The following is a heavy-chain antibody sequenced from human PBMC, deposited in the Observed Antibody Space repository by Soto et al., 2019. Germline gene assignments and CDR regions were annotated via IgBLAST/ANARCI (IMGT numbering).Heavy chain of an antibody. CDR1: GFTFSSYG. V-gene: IGHV3-30*18. CDR3: AKAYSSSGTDAFDF. CDR2: ISYDGSNK. D-gene: IGHD6-6*01. Sequence: GGSLRLSCAASGFTFSSYGMHWVRQAPGKGLEWVAVISYDGSNKYYADSVKGRFTISRDNSKNTLYLQMNSLRAEDTAVYYCAKAYSSSGTDAFDFWGQGTMVTVSS. J-gene: IGHJ3*01.